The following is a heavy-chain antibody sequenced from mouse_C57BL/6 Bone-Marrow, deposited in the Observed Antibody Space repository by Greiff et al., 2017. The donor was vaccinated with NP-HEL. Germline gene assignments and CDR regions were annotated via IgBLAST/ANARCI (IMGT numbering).Heavy chain of an antibody. CDR3: ASGDHSY. V-gene: IGHV5-4*01. J-gene: IGHJ3*01. D-gene: IGHD2-13*01. Sequence: EVHLVESGGGLVKPGGSLKLSCAASGFTFSSYAMSWVRQTPEKRLEWVATISDGGSYTYYPDNVKGRFTISRDKAKNNLYLQMSDLNSEDTAMYCCASGDHSYWGQGTLVTVST. CDR2: ISDGGSYT. CDR1: GFTFSSYA.